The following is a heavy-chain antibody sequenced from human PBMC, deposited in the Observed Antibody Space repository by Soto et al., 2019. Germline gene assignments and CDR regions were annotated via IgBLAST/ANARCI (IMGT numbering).Heavy chain of an antibody. J-gene: IGHJ6*02. CDR3: ARDWATVTTGPALYYYYYGMDV. D-gene: IGHD4-4*01. Sequence: SVKVSCKASGGTFSSYAISWVRQAPGQGLEWMGGIIPIFGTANYAQKFQGRVTITADESTSTAYMELSSLRSEDTAVYYCARDWATVTTGPALYYYYYGMDVWGQGTTVTVSS. V-gene: IGHV1-69*13. CDR2: IIPIFGTA. CDR1: GGTFSSYA.